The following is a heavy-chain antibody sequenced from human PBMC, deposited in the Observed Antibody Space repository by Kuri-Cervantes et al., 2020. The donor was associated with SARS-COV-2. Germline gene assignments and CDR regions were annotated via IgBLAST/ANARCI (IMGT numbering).Heavy chain of an antibody. CDR2: ISSSSYI. J-gene: IGHJ4*02. V-gene: IGHV3-21*01. CDR1: GFTFSSYS. CDR3: ARGMGEYYYDSSGLRPFDY. D-gene: IGHD3-22*01. Sequence: GGSLRLSCAASGFTFSSYSMNWVRQAPGKGLEWVPSISSSSYIYYADSVKGRFTISRDNAKNSLYLKMISLRAEDTAVYYCARGMGEYYYDSSGLRPFDYWGQGTLVTVSS.